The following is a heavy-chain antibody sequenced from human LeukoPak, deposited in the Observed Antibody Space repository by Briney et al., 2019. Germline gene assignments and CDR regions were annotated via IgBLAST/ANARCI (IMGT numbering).Heavy chain of an antibody. V-gene: IGHV4-4*07. CDR3: ATDISWCDP. CDR1: GGSISSYY. CDR2: ISASGST. Sequence: PSETLSLTCTVSGGSISSYYWSWIRQPAGKGLEWIGRISASGSTNYAPSLRSRVTMSVDTSTKQFSLKLTSVTAADTAVYYCATDISWCDPWGRGTLVTVSS. J-gene: IGHJ5*02.